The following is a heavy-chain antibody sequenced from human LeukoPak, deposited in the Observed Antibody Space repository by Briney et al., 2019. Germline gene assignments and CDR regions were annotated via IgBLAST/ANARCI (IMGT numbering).Heavy chain of an antibody. D-gene: IGHD3-3*01. J-gene: IGHJ6*02. V-gene: IGHV4-34*01. CDR3: VRGYFWSGSRYGMDV. Sequence: SETLSLTCAVHGGYFSGYYWSWIRQPPGKGLEWIGEINHSGSTNYNPSLKSRVTISVDTSKNQFSLKLSSVTAADTAVYYCVRGYFWSGSRYGMDVWGQGTTVTVSS. CDR1: GGYFSGYY. CDR2: INHSGST.